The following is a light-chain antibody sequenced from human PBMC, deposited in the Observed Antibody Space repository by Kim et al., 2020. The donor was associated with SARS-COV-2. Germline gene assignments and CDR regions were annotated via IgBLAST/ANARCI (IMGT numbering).Light chain of an antibody. CDR2: DAS. V-gene: IGKV3-15*01. J-gene: IGKJ1*01. CDR3: QQYAYWWT. Sequence: EIVMTQSPTTLSVSPGERATLSCRASQSVTTNLAWYQQTPGQPPRLLIYDASTRATGVPARFSGSGSGTQFTLTISSLQSEDFALYYCQQYAYWWTFGQGTKVDIK. CDR1: QSVTTN.